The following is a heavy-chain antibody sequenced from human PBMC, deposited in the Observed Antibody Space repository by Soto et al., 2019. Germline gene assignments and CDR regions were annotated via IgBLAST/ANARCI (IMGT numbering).Heavy chain of an antibody. CDR2: INHSGST. CDR1: GGSISSYY. CDR3: ARSRGYSYRPWYNWFAP. V-gene: IGHV4-34*01. D-gene: IGHD5-18*01. Sequence: SETLSLTCTVSGGSISSYYWSWIRQPPGKGLEWIGEINHSGSTNYNPSLKSRVTISVDTSKNQFSLKLSSVTAADTAVYYCARSRGYSYRPWYNWFAPWGQGTLVTVSS. J-gene: IGHJ5*02.